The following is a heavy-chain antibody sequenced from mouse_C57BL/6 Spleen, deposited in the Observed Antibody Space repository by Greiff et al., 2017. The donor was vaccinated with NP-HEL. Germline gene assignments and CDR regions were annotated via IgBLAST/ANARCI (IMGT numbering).Heavy chain of an antibody. CDR3: ARGLGRGGWYFDV. Sequence: EVQLQQSGPVLVKPGASVKMSCKASGYTFTDYYMNWVKQSHGKSLEWIGVINPYNGGTSYNQKFKGKATLTVDKSSSTAYMELNSLTSEDSAVYYCARGLGRGGWYFDVWGTGTTVTVSS. CDR1: GYTFTDYY. CDR2: INPYNGGT. J-gene: IGHJ1*03. D-gene: IGHD4-1*01. V-gene: IGHV1-19*01.